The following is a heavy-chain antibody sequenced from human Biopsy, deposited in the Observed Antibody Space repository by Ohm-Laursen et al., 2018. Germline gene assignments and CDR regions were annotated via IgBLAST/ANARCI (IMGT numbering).Heavy chain of an antibody. CDR3: ARSLSAIRVYAFDI. Sequence: GASVKVSCKASGYTFTNYYMHWVRQAPGQGLEWMGIINPSGGDTTYAQNFQGRLIMTRDTSTSTVYMELSSLTSEDTAVYSCARSLSAIRVYAFDIGGQGTMVTVSS. J-gene: IGHJ3*02. V-gene: IGHV1-46*01. CDR1: GYTFTNYY. CDR2: INPSGGDT. D-gene: IGHD6-13*01.